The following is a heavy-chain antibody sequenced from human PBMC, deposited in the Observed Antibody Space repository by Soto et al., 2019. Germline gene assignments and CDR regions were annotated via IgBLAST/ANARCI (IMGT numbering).Heavy chain of an antibody. V-gene: IGHV3-48*01. Sequence: EVQLVESGGGLVQPGGSLRLSCAASGFTFGSYSMNWVRQAPGKGLEWVSYISSSSSTIYYADSVKGRFTISRDNAKNSLYLQMNSLRAEDTAVYDCARAKYYGSPGDFDYWGQGTLVTVSS. D-gene: IGHD3-10*01. J-gene: IGHJ4*02. CDR2: ISSSSSTI. CDR3: ARAKYYGSPGDFDY. CDR1: GFTFGSYS.